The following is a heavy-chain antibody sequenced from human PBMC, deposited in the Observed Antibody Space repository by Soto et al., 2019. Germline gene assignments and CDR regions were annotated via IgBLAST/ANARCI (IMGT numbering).Heavy chain of an antibody. CDR3: ARGPHIVVVTAPDY. CDR2: IWYDGTNK. J-gene: IGHJ4*02. D-gene: IGHD2-21*02. CDR1: GFTFSSYA. Sequence: GGSLRLSCAASGFTFSSYAMSWVRQAPGKGLEWVAVIWYDGTNKYYADSVTGRFTISKDNSKNALYLQMNSLRAEDTAVYYCARGPHIVVVTAPDYWGQGTLVTVSS. V-gene: IGHV3-33*08.